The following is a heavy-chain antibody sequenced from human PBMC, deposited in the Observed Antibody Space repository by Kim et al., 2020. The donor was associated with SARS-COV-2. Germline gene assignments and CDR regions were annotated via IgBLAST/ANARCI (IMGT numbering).Heavy chain of an antibody. V-gene: IGHV3-66*01. CDR3: ARVRWLRSNGMDV. CDR2: IYSGGST. J-gene: IGHJ6*02. CDR1: GFTVSSNY. Sequence: GGSLRLSCAASGFTVSSNYMSWVRQAPGKGLEWVSVIYSGGSTYYADSVKGRFTISRDNSKNTLYLQMNSLRAEDTAVYYCARVRWLRSNGMDVWGQGTTVTISS. D-gene: IGHD5-12*01.